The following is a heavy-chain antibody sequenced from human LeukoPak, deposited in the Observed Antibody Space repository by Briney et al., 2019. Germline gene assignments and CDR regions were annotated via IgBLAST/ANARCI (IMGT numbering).Heavy chain of an antibody. D-gene: IGHD3-10*01. J-gene: IGHJ4*02. Sequence: ASMKVSCKASGYTFSGYYMHWVRQAPGQGLEWMGWINPNSGGTNYAQKFQGRVTMTSDTSINTAYMELSRLRSDDTAVYYCARGTVIFSLDYWGQGTLVTVSS. CDR1: GYTFSGYY. CDR2: INPNSGGT. V-gene: IGHV1-2*02. CDR3: ARGTVIFSLDY.